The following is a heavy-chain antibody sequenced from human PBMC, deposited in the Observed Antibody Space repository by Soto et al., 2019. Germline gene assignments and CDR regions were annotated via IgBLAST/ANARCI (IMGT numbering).Heavy chain of an antibody. CDR2: MNPNSGNT. Sequence: GASVKVSCKASGYTFTSYDINWVRQATGQGLEWMGWMNPNSGNTGYAQKFQGRVTMTRNTSISTAYMELSSLRSEDTAVYYCARDHVEGLHNYYYYGMDVWGQGTTVTVSS. CDR1: GYTFTSYD. V-gene: IGHV1-8*01. D-gene: IGHD4-4*01. CDR3: ARDHVEGLHNYYYYGMDV. J-gene: IGHJ6*02.